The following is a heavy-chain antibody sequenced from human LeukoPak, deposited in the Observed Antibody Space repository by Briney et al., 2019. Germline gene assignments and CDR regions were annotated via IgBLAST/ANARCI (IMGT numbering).Heavy chain of an antibody. CDR3: AKGGSSMVRGVIREIDY. CDR2: ISYDGSDK. Sequence: GRSLRLSCAASGFTFSSYAVHWVRQAPGKGLEWVAVISYDGSDKYYADSVKGRFTISRDNSKNTLYLQMNSLRAEDTAVYYCAKGGSSMVRGVIREIDYWGQGTLVTVSS. CDR1: GFTFSSYA. J-gene: IGHJ4*02. V-gene: IGHV3-30*04. D-gene: IGHD3-10*01.